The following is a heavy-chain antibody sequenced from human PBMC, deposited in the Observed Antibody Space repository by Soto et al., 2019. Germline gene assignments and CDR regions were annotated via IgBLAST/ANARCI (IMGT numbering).Heavy chain of an antibody. CDR1: GGTFSSYA. Sequence: ALVKVSCKASGGTFSSYAISWVRQAPGQGLEWMGGIIPIFGTANYAQKFQGRVTITADESTSTAYMELSSLRSEDTAVYYCARGGGRGYNELEPWGHATLVNVSS. J-gene: IGHJ5*02. V-gene: IGHV1-69*13. CDR2: IIPIFGTA. D-gene: IGHD5-12*01. CDR3: ARGGGRGYNELEP.